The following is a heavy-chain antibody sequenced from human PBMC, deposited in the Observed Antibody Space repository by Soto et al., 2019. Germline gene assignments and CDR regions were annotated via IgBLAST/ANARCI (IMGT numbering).Heavy chain of an antibody. CDR2: INPSGGST. D-gene: IGHD3-10*01. CDR1: GYTFTSYY. Sequence: GASVKVSCKASGYTFTSYYMHWVRQAPGQGLEWMGIINPSGGSTSYAQKFQGRVTMTRDTSTSTVYMELSSLRSEDTAVYYCARDGPHYGPGFDYYYYGMDVWGQGTTVTVSS. V-gene: IGHV1-46*01. J-gene: IGHJ6*02. CDR3: ARDGPHYGPGFDYYYYGMDV.